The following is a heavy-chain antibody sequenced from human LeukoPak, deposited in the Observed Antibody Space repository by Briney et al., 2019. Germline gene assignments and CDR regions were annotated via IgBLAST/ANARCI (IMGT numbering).Heavy chain of an antibody. CDR3: ARGCSGGSCYPADPFDY. J-gene: IGHJ4*02. Sequence: SETLSLNCAVYGGSFSGYYWSWIRQPPGKGLEWIGEINHSGSTNYNPSLKSRVTISVDTSKNQFSLKLSSVTAADTAVYYCARGCSGGSCYPADPFDYWGQGTLVTVSS. CDR1: GGSFSGYY. CDR2: INHSGST. D-gene: IGHD2-15*01. V-gene: IGHV4-34*01.